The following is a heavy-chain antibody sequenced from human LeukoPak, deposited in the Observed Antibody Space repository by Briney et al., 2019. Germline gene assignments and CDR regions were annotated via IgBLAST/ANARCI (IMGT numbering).Heavy chain of an antibody. CDR1: GGSFSGYY. D-gene: IGHD3-10*01. V-gene: IGHV4-34*01. J-gene: IGHJ5*02. Sequence: SETLSLTCAVYGGSFSGYYWSWIRQPPGKGLEWIGEINHSGSTNYNPSLKSRVTISVDTSKNQFSLKLSSVTAADTAVYYCASCITMVRGVMRWFDPWGQGTLVTVSS. CDR2: INHSGST. CDR3: ASCITMVRGVMRWFDP.